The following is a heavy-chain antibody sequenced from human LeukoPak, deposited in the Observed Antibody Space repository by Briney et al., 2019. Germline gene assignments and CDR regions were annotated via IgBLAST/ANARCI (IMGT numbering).Heavy chain of an antibody. CDR2: MNPNSGNT. J-gene: IGHJ4*02. V-gene: IGHV1-8*01. Sequence: ASVRVSCTASGYTFTNYDINWVRQATGQGLEWMGWMNPNSGNTGYAQKFQGRVTMTRNTSISTAYMELSSLRSEDTAVYYCARGGNYDILTGHFDYWGQGTLVTVSS. CDR3: ARGGNYDILTGHFDY. D-gene: IGHD3-9*01. CDR1: GYTFTNYD.